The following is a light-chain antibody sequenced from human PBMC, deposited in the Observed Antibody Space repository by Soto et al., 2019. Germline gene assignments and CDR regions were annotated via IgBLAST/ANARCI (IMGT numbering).Light chain of an antibody. CDR3: QQYNNWLRT. Sequence: EIVMTQSPATLSVSPGERATLSCRASQSVSSNLAWYQQKPGQAPRLLIYGASNRATGIPARFSGSGSGTEFTFTISSLQSEDFAVYYCQQYNNWLRTFGQGTKLEIK. J-gene: IGKJ2*01. CDR2: GAS. V-gene: IGKV3-15*01. CDR1: QSVSSN.